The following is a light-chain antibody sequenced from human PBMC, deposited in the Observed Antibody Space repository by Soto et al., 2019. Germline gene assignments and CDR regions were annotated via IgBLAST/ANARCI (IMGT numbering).Light chain of an antibody. CDR1: QSVSSW. CDR2: GAS. V-gene: IGKV1-5*01. J-gene: IGKJ5*01. Sequence: MTQSPSTLSASVGDRATLSCRASQSVSSWLAWYQQKPGKAPKLLVYGASSMESGIPSRFSGSVSETEFTLTISSLQPDDFAAYYCQQYSSYSQTFGQGTRLEIK. CDR3: QQYSSYSQT.